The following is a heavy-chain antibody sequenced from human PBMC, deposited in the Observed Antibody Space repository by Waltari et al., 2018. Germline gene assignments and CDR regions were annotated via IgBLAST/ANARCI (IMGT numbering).Heavy chain of an antibody. CDR3: TRAGYYRFDY. V-gene: IGHV3-74*01. Sequence: EVQLVESGGGVVQPGGSLRRCCVASGFTSSSYRMHGVRQAPGKGRVWVSRINNDGTSTSCADSVKGRFTISRDNAKNTLYLQMNSLRAEDTAVYYCTRAGYYRFDYWGQGTLATVSS. CDR1: GFTSSSYR. D-gene: IGHD3-9*01. J-gene: IGHJ4*02. CDR2: INNDGTST.